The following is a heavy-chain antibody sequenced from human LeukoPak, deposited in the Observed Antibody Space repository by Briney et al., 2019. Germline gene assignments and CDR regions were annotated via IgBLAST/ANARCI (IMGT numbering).Heavy chain of an antibody. V-gene: IGHV1-24*01. CDR3: ATIRRHPVFYYLQHLRDYYGMDV. D-gene: IGHD6-13*01. J-gene: IGHJ6*02. CDR2: FDPEDGEI. CDR1: GYTLTELS. Sequence: ASVKVSCKVSGYTLTELSIHWVRQAPGKGLEWMGDFDPEDGEIIYAHKFQGRVTMTEDTATNSAYMQLSSLRSEDTAVYYCATIRRHPVFYYLQHLRDYYGMDVWGQGTTVTVSS.